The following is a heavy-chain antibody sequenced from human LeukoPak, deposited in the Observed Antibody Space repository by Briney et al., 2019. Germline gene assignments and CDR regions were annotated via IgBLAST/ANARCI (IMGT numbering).Heavy chain of an antibody. CDR1: GFTFSSYG. D-gene: IGHD5-12*01. CDR3: AKGMVATDY. V-gene: IGHV3-30*18. J-gene: IGHJ4*02. Sequence: GGSLRLSCAASGFTFSSYGMHWVRQAPGKGLEWVAVISYDGSNKYYADSVKGRFTISRDNSKNTLYLQMNSLRAEDTAVYYCAKGMVATDYCGQGTLVTVSS. CDR2: ISYDGSNK.